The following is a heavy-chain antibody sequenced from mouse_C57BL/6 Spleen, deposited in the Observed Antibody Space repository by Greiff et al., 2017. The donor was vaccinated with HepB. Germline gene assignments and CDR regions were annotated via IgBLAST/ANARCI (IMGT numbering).Heavy chain of an antibody. D-gene: IGHD2-4*01. CDR1: GYSFTDYN. V-gene: IGHV1-39*01. J-gene: IGHJ4*01. Sequence: VHVKQSGPELVKPGASVKISCKASGYSFTDYNMNWVKQSNGKSLEWIGVINPNYGTTSYNQKFKGKATLTVDQSSSTAYMQLNSLTSEDSAVYYCARMGVYDYDGDYYAMDYWGQGTSVTVSS. CDR3: ARMGVYDYDGDYYAMDY. CDR2: INPNYGTT.